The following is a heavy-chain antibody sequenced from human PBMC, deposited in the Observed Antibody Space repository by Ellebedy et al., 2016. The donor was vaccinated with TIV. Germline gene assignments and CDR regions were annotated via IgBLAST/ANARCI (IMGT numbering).Heavy chain of an antibody. V-gene: IGHV3-23*01. CDR1: GFTFSSYA. Sequence: GESLKISCAASGFTFSSYAISWVRQAPGKGLEWVSGSSSSGGSSYYADSVKGRFTISRDNSKNILFLQMNSLRAEDTAVYFCTRGKARTGYQYGMDLWGQGTTVAVSS. CDR2: SSSSGGSS. J-gene: IGHJ6*02. D-gene: IGHD6-13*01. CDR3: TRGKARTGYQYGMDL.